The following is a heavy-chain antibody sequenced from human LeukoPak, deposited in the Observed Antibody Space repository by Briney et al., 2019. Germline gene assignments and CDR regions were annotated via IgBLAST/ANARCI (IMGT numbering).Heavy chain of an antibody. Sequence: GGSLRLSCAASGFTFSSYGMHWVRQAPGKGLEWVAVISYDGSNKYYADSVKGRFTISRDNSKNTLYLQMNSLRAEDTAVYNCARALGYCSSTSCSPYAFDIWGQGTMVTVSS. CDR3: ARALGYCSSTSCSPYAFDI. CDR1: GFTFSSYG. V-gene: IGHV3-30*03. D-gene: IGHD2-2*01. J-gene: IGHJ3*02. CDR2: ISYDGSNK.